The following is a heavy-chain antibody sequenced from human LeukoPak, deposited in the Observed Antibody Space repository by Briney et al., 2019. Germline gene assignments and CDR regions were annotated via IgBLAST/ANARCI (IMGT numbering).Heavy chain of an antibody. D-gene: IGHD5-12*01. V-gene: IGHV3-30*09. CDR2: ISFDGNSK. Sequence: QSGGSLRLSCAASGFSFSSYSIHWVRQAPGKGLEWVAVISFDGNSKNFALSVKGRFAISRDNSKNTLFLQMNNLRSEDTALYYCVSPTADYPFLYYFDSWGQGTLVTVSS. J-gene: IGHJ4*02. CDR3: VSPTADYPFLYYFDS. CDR1: GFSFSSYS.